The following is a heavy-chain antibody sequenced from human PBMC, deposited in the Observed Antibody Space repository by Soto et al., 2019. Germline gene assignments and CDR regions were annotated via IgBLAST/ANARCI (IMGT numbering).Heavy chain of an antibody. CDR1: GASINTFY. J-gene: IGHJ3*02. CDR3: ETHSSGYYAKGSFDI. D-gene: IGHD3-22*01. Sequence: PSETLSLTCTVSGASINTFYWTWIRQSAGRGLEWIGRIYSRGTTNYNPSLKSRVTMSVEKSNNQFSLKLSSVSAADTAVYFCETHSSGYYAKGSFDIWGQGTMVTV. V-gene: IGHV4-4*07. CDR2: IYSRGTT.